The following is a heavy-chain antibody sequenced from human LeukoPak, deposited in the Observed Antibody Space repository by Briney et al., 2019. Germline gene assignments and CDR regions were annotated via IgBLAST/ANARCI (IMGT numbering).Heavy chain of an antibody. V-gene: IGHV3-21*01. D-gene: IGHD6-19*01. J-gene: IGHJ4*02. CDR1: GFTFSSYS. Sequence: GGSLRLSCAASGFTFSSYSMNWVRQAPGKGLEWVSSISSSSSYIYYADSVKGRFTISRDNAENSLYLQMNSLRAEDTAVYYCARMKGSSGYLDYWGQGTLVTVSS. CDR2: ISSSSSYI. CDR3: ARMKGSSGYLDY.